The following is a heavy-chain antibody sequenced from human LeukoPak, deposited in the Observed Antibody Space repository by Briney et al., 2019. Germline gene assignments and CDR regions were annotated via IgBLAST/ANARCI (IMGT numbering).Heavy chain of an antibody. V-gene: IGHV4-39*07. CDR3: ASITKLGYCSGGSCLEDV. CDR1: GCSISSSSYY. D-gene: IGHD2-15*01. CDR2: IYYSGST. Sequence: SETLSLTCTVSGCSISSSSYYWGWIRQPPGKGLEWIGSIYYSGSTYYNPSLKSRVTISVDTSKNQFSLKLSSVTAADTAVYYCASITKLGYCSGGSCLEDVWGQGTTVTVSS. J-gene: IGHJ6*02.